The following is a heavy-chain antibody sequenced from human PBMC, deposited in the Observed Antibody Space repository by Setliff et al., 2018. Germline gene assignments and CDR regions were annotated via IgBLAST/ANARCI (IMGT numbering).Heavy chain of an antibody. CDR3: ARPPRGGRWYFDL. J-gene: IGHJ2*01. CDR1: RGSINSHY. V-gene: IGHV4-4*07. Sequence: SETLSLTCTVSRGSINSHYWSWIRQPAGKGLEWIGRIFGSGSTNYNPSLKSRVTMSIDTSKNQFFLKVRSVTAADTAVYYCARPPRGGRWYFDLWGRGTLVTVSS. D-gene: IGHD3-16*01. CDR2: IFGSGST.